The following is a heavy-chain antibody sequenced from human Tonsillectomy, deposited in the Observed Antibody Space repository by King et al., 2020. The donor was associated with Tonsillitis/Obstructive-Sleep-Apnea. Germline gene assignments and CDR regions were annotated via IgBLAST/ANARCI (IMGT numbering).Heavy chain of an antibody. CDR1: GFTFSDHY. V-gene: IGHV3-72*01. CDR3: SRVPLTTVTTNPY. D-gene: IGHD4-17*01. Sequence: VQLVQSGGGLVQPGGSLRLSCAASGFTFSDHYMDWVRQAPGKGLEWVGRIRNKDKKYTTEYAATVKGRFTISRDDSQNSLYLQMNSLKTEDTAMYYCSRVPLTTVTTNPYWGQGTLVTVSS. CDR2: IRNKDKKYTT. J-gene: IGHJ4*02.